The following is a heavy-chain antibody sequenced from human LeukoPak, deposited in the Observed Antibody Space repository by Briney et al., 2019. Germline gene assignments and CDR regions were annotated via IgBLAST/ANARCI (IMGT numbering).Heavy chain of an antibody. Sequence: QPGGSLRLSCAASGFTFSSYAMSRVRQAPGKGLEWVSAISGSGGSTYYADSVKGRFTISRDNSKNTLYLQMNSLRAEDTAVYYCAKGYYGSGSYYNVLLLFDPWGQGTLVTVSS. D-gene: IGHD3-10*01. V-gene: IGHV3-23*01. CDR2: ISGSGGST. CDR3: AKGYYGSGSYYNVLLLFDP. CDR1: GFTFSSYA. J-gene: IGHJ5*02.